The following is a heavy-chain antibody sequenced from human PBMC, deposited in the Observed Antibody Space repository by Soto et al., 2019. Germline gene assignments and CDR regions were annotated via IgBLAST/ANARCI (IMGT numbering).Heavy chain of an antibody. Sequence: QVQLVQSGAEVKKPGSSVKVSCKASGGTFSTSAISWVRQAPGQGLEWVGGIMPVFATPDYAQKFQGRVTITADXSSTPAXXELTSLRTDDTAVYYCARDKDRQQLGGNYYYILDVWGQGTAITVSS. CDR1: GGTFSTSA. D-gene: IGHD3-3*02. V-gene: IGHV1-69*12. CDR2: IMPVFATP. CDR3: ARDKDRQQLGGNYYYILDV. J-gene: IGHJ6*02.